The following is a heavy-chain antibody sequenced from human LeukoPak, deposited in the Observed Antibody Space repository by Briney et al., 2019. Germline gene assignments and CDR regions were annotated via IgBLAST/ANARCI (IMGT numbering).Heavy chain of an antibody. V-gene: IGHV3-30*04. D-gene: IGHD1-26*01. Sequence: GGSLRLSCAASGFTFSSYAMHWVRQAPGKGLEWVAVISYDGSNKYYADSVKGRFTISRDNAKDSLYLQMNSLGPEDTAVYYCARDPYSGNYGNYYYYYMDVWGKGTTVTISS. CDR2: ISYDGSNK. J-gene: IGHJ6*03. CDR1: GFTFSSYA. CDR3: ARDPYSGNYGNYYYYYMDV.